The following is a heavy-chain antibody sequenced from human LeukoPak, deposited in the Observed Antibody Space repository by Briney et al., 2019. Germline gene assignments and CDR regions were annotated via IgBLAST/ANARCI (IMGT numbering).Heavy chain of an antibody. V-gene: IGHV4-39*02. Sequence: SETLSLTCTVSGGSISSSSYYWGWIRQPPGKGLEWIGSIYYSGSTYYNPSLKSRVTISVDTSKNQFSLKLSSVTAADTAVYYCARERSRITMVRGVIGSRYYFDYWGQGTLVTVSS. CDR2: IYYSGST. CDR3: ARERSRITMVRGVIGSRYYFDY. CDR1: GGSISSSSYY. J-gene: IGHJ4*02. D-gene: IGHD3-10*01.